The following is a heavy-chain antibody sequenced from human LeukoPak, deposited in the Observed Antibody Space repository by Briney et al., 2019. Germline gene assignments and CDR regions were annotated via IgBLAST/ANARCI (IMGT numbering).Heavy chain of an antibody. J-gene: IGHJ4*02. D-gene: IGHD6-13*01. V-gene: IGHV3-53*01. CDR3: AAWRGSSWFDY. CDR1: GFPVSSNH. Sequence: PGGSLRRSCAVSGFPVSSNHMGWVRQAPGKGLEWVSVIFGGGKTSYAGSVQGRVTLSRDNSKNTLYLQMTRLRVEDTAVYYCAAWRGSSWFDYWGQGTLVTVSS. CDR2: IFGGGKT.